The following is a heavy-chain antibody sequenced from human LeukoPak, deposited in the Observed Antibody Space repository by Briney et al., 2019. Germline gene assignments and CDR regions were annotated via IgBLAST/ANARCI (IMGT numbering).Heavy chain of an antibody. CDR1: GFTFSSYW. D-gene: IGHD6-19*01. V-gene: IGHV3-30*02. CDR2: VRYNGNDK. CDR3: AKAGSGWYAPY. Sequence: GGSLRLSCTVSGFTFSSYWMSWVRQAPGKGLEWVAFVRYNGNDKYYADSVKGRFTISRDNSKNTVDLQMDSLRAEDTAVYYCAKAGSGWYAPYWGQGTLVTVS. J-gene: IGHJ4*02.